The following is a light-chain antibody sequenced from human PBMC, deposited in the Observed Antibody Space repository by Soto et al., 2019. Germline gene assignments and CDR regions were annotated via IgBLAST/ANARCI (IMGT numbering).Light chain of an antibody. CDR1: SSDVGGYNY. V-gene: IGLV2-14*01. CDR3: VSFTTSRSYV. Sequence: QPASVSGSPGQSITISCTGTSSDVGGYNYVSWYQQYPGKAPKVVIYEVSNRPSGVSNRFSGSKSGNTASLTISGLQAEDEADYYCVSFTTSRSYVFGTGTKLTVL. CDR2: EVS. J-gene: IGLJ1*01.